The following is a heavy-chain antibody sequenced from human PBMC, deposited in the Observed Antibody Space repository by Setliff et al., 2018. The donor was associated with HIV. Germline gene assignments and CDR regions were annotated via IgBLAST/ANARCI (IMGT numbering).Heavy chain of an antibody. D-gene: IGHD2-21*01. CDR2: ITYSGSA. Sequence: SETLSLTCTVSGGSISSDDYYWNWIRQPPGKGLEWIGYITYSGSAYYNPSLKSRVTISIDTSNNQISLRLSSVRGRFTISRDNSKNSVYLQMNGLRVEDTAVYYCARLRINDYWGQGTPVTVSS. CDR1: GGSISSDDYY. CDR3: SKNSVYLQMNGLRVEDTAVYYCARLRINDY. V-gene: IGHV4-30-4*02. J-gene: IGHJ4*02.